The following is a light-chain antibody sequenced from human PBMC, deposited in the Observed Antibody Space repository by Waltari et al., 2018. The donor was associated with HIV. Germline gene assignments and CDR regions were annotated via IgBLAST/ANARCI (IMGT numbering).Light chain of an antibody. CDR1: SSDVGSYNL. CDR2: EFT. V-gene: IGLV2-23*02. J-gene: IGLJ3*02. Sequence: QSALTQPASVSGSAGQSITISCTGTSSDVGSYNLVSWYQQHPGKAPKLMIYEFTKRPSGVSNRFSGSKSGNTASLTISGLQAEDEGDYHCCSYAGTSILVFGGGTKLTVL. CDR3: CSYAGTSILV.